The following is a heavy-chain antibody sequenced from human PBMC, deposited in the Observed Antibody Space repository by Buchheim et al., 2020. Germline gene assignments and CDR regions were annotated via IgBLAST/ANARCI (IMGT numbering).Heavy chain of an antibody. CDR1: GGSISSGSYY. CDR2: IYTSGST. Sequence: QVQLQESGPGLVKPSQTLSLTCTVSGGSISSGSYYWSWIRQPAGKGLEWIGRIYTSGSTNYNPSLKSRVTISVDTSKNQFSLKLSSVTAADTAVYYCARARFLESLLYPDAFDYWGQGTL. V-gene: IGHV4-61*02. D-gene: IGHD3-3*01. J-gene: IGHJ4*02. CDR3: ARARFLESLLYPDAFDY.